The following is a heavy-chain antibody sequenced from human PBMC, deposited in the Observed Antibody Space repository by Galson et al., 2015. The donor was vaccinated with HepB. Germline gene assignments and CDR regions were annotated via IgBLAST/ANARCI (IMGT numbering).Heavy chain of an antibody. CDR3: ARSPQSRHYAFWSGDFDY. V-gene: IGHV3-21*01. D-gene: IGHD3-3*01. J-gene: IGHJ4*02. CDR2: IFGDTTYI. CDR1: GFTFSSYS. Sequence: SLRLSCAASGFTFSSYSMNWVRQAPGKGLEWVSSIFGDTTYIYYTDSVKGRFTISRENAKNSLSLQMNSLSADDTAVYYCARSPQSRHYAFWSGDFDYWGQGTLVTASS.